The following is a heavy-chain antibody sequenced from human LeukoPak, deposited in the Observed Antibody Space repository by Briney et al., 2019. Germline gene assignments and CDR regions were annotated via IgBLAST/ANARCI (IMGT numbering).Heavy chain of an antibody. CDR2: INPNSGGT. V-gene: IGHV1-2*02. Sequence: GASVKVSCKASGYTFTGYYIHWVRQAPGQGLEWMGWINPNSGGTNYSQRFQGRVTMTRDTSISTVYMELNTLISDDTAVYYCARYLSGYDYFDYWGQGTLVTVSS. D-gene: IGHD5-12*01. J-gene: IGHJ4*02. CDR1: GYTFTGYY. CDR3: ARYLSGYDYFDY.